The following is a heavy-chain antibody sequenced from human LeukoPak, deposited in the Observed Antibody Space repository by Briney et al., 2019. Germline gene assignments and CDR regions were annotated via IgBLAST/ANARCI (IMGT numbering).Heavy chain of an antibody. Sequence: GESLKISCKGSGYSFTSYWSGWARQMPGKGLEWMGIIYPGDSDTRYSPSFQGQVTISAEKSISTAYLQWSSLKASDTALYYCASRKKGMATAGFDYWGQGTLVTVSS. CDR3: ASRKKGMATAGFDY. J-gene: IGHJ4*02. CDR1: GYSFTSYW. V-gene: IGHV5-51*01. CDR2: IYPGDSDT. D-gene: IGHD5-24*01.